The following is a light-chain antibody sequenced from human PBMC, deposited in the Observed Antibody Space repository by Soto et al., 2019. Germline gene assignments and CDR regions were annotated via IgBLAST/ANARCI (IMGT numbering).Light chain of an antibody. CDR1: QSISSY. V-gene: IGKV1-39*01. J-gene: IGKJ4*01. Sequence: DIQITQSPSSLSASVGDRVTITCRASQSISSYLNWYQQTPGKAPKLLIYAASSLQSGVPSRFSGSGSGTDFTLSISSLQPEDFETYYCQQSYSMPLTFGGGTKVDIK. CDR2: AAS. CDR3: QQSYSMPLT.